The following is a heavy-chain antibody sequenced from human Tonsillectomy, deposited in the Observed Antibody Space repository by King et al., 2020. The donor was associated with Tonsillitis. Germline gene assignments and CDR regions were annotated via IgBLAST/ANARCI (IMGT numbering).Heavy chain of an antibody. V-gene: IGHV2-5*02. CDR3: AHPQSYWHVGSSGPPVYFDS. Sequence: TLQESGPTLVKPTQTLTLTCTFSGFSLSATGGGVGWIRQPPGKALEWLALIYWDDGKRYSPSLKSRLTITKDTSKSQVVLTMTNMDPVDTATYFCAHPQSYWHVGSSGPPVYFDSWGQGTLVTVSS. CDR2: IYWDDGK. CDR1: GFSLSATGGG. D-gene: IGHD3-22*01. J-gene: IGHJ4*02.